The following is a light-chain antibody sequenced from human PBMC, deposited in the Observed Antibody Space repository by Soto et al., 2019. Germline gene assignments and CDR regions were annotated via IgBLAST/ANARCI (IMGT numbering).Light chain of an antibody. CDR2: GAS. Sequence: IVLKQSPGTLSLYTGERATLSCRASQSLTNNYFAWYQQKPGRALRLLIYGASTRATGIPDRFSGSGSGTDFTLTISRLEPEDIAVYYCQQYEAVVTFGQGTKVDIK. CDR1: QSLTNNY. J-gene: IGKJ1*01. CDR3: QQYEAVVT. V-gene: IGKV3-20*01.